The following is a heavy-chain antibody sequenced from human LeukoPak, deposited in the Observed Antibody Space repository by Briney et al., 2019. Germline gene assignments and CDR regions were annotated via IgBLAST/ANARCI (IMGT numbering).Heavy chain of an antibody. CDR1: GYTLTELS. CDR2: FDPGDGEA. Sequence: ALVKVSCKVSGYTLTELSMHWVRQAPGKGLEWMGGFDPGDGEAIYAQKFQGRVTMTEDTSTDTAYMELSSLRSEDTAVYYCATGVRGVDRWGQGTLVTVSS. D-gene: IGHD3-10*01. V-gene: IGHV1-24*01. J-gene: IGHJ5*02. CDR3: ATGVRGVDR.